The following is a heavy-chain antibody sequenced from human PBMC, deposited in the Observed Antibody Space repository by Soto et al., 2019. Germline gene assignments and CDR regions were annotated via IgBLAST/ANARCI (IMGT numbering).Heavy chain of an antibody. D-gene: IGHD3-10*01. V-gene: IGHV4-31*03. CDR2: IYYSGST. CDR3: ARELWGSGSYSDYRMDV. Sequence: SETLSLTCTVSGGSISSGGYYWSWIRQHPGKGLEWIGYIYYSGSTYYKPSLKSRVTISVDTSKNQFSLKLSSVTAADTAVYYCARELWGSGSYSDYRMDVWGQGTTVTVSS. J-gene: IGHJ6*02. CDR1: GGSISSGGYY.